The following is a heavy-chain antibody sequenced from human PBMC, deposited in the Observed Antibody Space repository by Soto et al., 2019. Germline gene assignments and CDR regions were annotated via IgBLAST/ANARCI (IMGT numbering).Heavy chain of an antibody. Sequence: ASVKGFCKSSGYTFNDYYMHWVLQAPGQWLEWMGWINPNSGATSYAQRFQGRVTMTRDTSISTAYMELSRLTSDDTAVYYCAREGGDIVQMVYALPWYWGQGTLVTVSS. J-gene: IGHJ4*02. CDR1: GYTFNDYY. D-gene: IGHD2-8*01. CDR3: AREGGDIVQMVYALPWY. CDR2: INPNSGAT. V-gene: IGHV1-2*02.